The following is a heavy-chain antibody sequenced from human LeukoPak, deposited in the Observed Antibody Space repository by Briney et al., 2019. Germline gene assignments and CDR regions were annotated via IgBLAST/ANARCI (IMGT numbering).Heavy chain of an antibody. D-gene: IGHD6-13*01. CDR3: AKGWRGGGSWGTRFDY. CDR2: IKQDGSEK. Sequence: GGSLRLSCAASGLTFSSYWMSWVRQAPGKGLEWVANIKQDGSEKYYVDSVKGRFTISRDNSKNTLYLQMNSLRAEDTAVYYCAKGWRGGGSWGTRFDYWGQGTLVTVSS. CDR1: GLTFSSYW. J-gene: IGHJ4*02. V-gene: IGHV3-7*01.